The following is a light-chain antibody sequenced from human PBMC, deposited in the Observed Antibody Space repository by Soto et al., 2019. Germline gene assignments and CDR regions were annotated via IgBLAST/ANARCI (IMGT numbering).Light chain of an antibody. Sequence: ETVLTQSPGTLSLSPGERATLSCRASQSSSSYLTWYQQRPGQAPRLLIYAASRRATGIPDRFSGSGSGTDFTLTISRLEPEDFAVYYCQQYSTSPITIGQGTRLEIK. CDR3: QQYSTSPIT. CDR2: AAS. CDR1: QSSSSY. J-gene: IGKJ5*01. V-gene: IGKV3-20*01.